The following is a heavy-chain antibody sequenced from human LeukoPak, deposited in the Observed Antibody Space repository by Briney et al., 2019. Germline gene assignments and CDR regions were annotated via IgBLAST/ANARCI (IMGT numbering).Heavy chain of an antibody. CDR1: GFTFSSYW. V-gene: IGHV3-7*01. Sequence: PGGSLRLSCAASGFTFSSYWMSWVRQAPGKGLEWVGNIKQDGSEKYYVDSVKGRFAISRDNAKNSLYLQMNSLRAEDTAVYYCARGGKQQLVSGYFDYWGQGTLVTVSS. CDR2: IKQDGSEK. J-gene: IGHJ4*02. CDR3: ARGGKQQLVSGYFDY. D-gene: IGHD6-13*01.